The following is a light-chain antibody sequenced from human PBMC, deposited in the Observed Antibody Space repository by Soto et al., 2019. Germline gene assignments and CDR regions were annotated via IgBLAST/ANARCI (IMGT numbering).Light chain of an antibody. CDR3: SSYTSSSLHV. J-gene: IGLJ1*01. V-gene: IGLV2-14*03. CDR2: DVS. Sequence: QPVLTQPASVSGSTGQSMTISCTGTSSDVGGYNYVSWYQQHPGKAPKLMIYDVSNRPSGVSNRFSGSKSGNTASLTISGLQAEDEADYYCSSYTSSSLHVFGTGTKVTVL. CDR1: SSDVGGYNY.